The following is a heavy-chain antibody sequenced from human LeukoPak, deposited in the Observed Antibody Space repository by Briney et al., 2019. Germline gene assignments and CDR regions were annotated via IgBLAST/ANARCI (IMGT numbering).Heavy chain of an antibody. J-gene: IGHJ4*02. CDR3: AKGATPWGFGENFDY. V-gene: IGHV3-43*02. CDR2: ISGDGGST. D-gene: IGHD3-10*01. Sequence: HPGGSLRLSCAASGFTFDDYAVHWVRQAPGKGLEWVSLISGDGGSTYYADSVKGRFTISRDNSKNSLYLQMNSLRTEDTALYYCAKGATPWGFGENFDYWGQGTLVTVSS. CDR1: GFTFDDYA.